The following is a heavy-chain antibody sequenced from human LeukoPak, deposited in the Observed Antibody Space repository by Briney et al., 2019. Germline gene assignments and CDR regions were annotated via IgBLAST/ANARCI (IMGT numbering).Heavy chain of an antibody. CDR2: IYTSGST. CDR1: GGSISSYY. J-gene: IGHJ3*02. D-gene: IGHD4-17*01. Sequence: SETLSLTCTVSGGSISSYYWSWIRQPAGKGLEWIGRIYTSGSTNYNPPLESRVTISVDTSKNRFSLKLSSVTAADTAVYYCAIHDYGDRDAFDIWGQGTMVTVSS. V-gene: IGHV4-4*07. CDR3: AIHDYGDRDAFDI.